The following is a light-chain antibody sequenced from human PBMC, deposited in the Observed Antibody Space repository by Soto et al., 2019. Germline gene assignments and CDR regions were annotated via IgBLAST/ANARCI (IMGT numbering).Light chain of an antibody. CDR3: QQYNSYRT. Sequence: DIQMTQSPSTLSASVGDRVTITCRASQSISSWLAWYQQKPGKAPKLLIYKASSLESGVPSRFSGSGSGTEFTLTFSSLQTDDFATYYCQQYNSYRTFGQGTKV. CDR1: QSISSW. CDR2: KAS. J-gene: IGKJ1*01. V-gene: IGKV1-5*03.